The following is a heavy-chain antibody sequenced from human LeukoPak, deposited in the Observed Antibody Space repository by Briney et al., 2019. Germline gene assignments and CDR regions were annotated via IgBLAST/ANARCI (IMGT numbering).Heavy chain of an antibody. D-gene: IGHD4-23*01. Sequence: SETLSLTCAVYGGSFSGYYWSWIRQPPGKGLEWIGEINHSGSTNYNPSLKSRVTISVDTSENQFSLKLSSVTAADTAVYYCARWVYGGNSPNWFDPWGQGTLVTVSS. V-gene: IGHV4-34*01. CDR1: GGSFSGYY. J-gene: IGHJ5*02. CDR2: INHSGST. CDR3: ARWVYGGNSPNWFDP.